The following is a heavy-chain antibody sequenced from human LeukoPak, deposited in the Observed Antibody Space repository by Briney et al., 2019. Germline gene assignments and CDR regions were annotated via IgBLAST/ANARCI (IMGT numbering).Heavy chain of an antibody. CDR2: ISGSGGST. Sequence: GGSLRLSCAASGFTFSSYAMSWVRQAPGKGLEWVSAISGSGGSTYYADSVKGRFTISRDNSKNTLYLQMNSLRAEDTAVYYCAKDVSRIAARPFYFDYWGQGTLVTVSS. D-gene: IGHD6-6*01. CDR1: GFTFSSYA. CDR3: AKDVSRIAARPFYFDY. J-gene: IGHJ4*02. V-gene: IGHV3-23*01.